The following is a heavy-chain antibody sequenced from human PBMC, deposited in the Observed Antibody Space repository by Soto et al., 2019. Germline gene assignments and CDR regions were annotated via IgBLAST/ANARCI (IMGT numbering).Heavy chain of an antibody. CDR3: AREGYCISTSCRHYDYYGMDV. V-gene: IGHV1-18*01. CDR2: ISAYNGNT. D-gene: IGHD2-2*01. Sequence: QVQLVQSGAEVEKPGASVKVSCKASGYTFTSYGISWVRQAPGQGLEWMGWISAYNGNTNYAQKLQGRVTMTTDTSTSTAYMELRSLRSDDTAVYYCAREGYCISTSCRHYDYYGMDVWGQGTTVTVSS. CDR1: GYTFTSYG. J-gene: IGHJ6*02.